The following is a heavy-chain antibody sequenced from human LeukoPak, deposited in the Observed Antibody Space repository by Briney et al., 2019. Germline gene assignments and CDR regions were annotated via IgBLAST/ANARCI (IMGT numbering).Heavy chain of an antibody. CDR3: ASVRYYNGSGSYYNWFDP. V-gene: IGHV5-10-1*01. CDR2: IDPSDSYT. D-gene: IGHD3-10*01. CDR1: GYSSTSYW. Sequence: HGESLKISCKGSGYSSTSYWISWVRQMPGKGLEWMGRIDPSDSYTNYSPSFQGHVTISADKSISTAYLQWSSLKASDTAMYYCASVRYYNGSGSYYNWFDPWGQGTLVTVSS. J-gene: IGHJ5*02.